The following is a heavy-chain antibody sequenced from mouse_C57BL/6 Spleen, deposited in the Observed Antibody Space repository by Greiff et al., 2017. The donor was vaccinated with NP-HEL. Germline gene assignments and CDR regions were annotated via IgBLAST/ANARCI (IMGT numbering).Heavy chain of an antibody. CDR2: IDPETGGT. CDR3: TRAYLGYYAMDY. J-gene: IGHJ4*01. Sequence: QVQLQQPGAELVRPGASVTLSCKASGYTFTDYEMHWVKQTPVHGLEWIGAIDPETGGTAYNQKFKGKAILTADKSSSTAYMELRSLTSEDSAVYYCTRAYLGYYAMDYWGQGTSVTVSS. CDR1: GYTFTDYE. D-gene: IGHD4-1*01. V-gene: IGHV1-15*01.